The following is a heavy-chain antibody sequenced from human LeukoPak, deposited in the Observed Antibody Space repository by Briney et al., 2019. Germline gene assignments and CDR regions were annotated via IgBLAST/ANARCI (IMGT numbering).Heavy chain of an antibody. J-gene: IGHJ4*02. Sequence: PSETLSLTCTVSGGSITGYYWSWIRQPPGKELEWIGYIYYSGSTNYDPSLTSRVTISVDTSKNQFSLKLSSVTAADTAVYYCARQGASRALDYWGQGTLVTVSS. CDR1: GGSITGYY. CDR3: ARQGASRALDY. CDR2: IYYSGST. D-gene: IGHD6-13*01. V-gene: IGHV4-59*08.